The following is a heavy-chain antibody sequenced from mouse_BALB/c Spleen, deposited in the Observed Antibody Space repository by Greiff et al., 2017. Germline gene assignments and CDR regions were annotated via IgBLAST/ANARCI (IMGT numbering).Heavy chain of an antibody. CDR3: ARERGRPGFYAMDY. CDR1: GYSFTGYN. Sequence: VQLQQSGPELEKPGASVKISCKASGYSFTGYNMNWVKQSNGKSLEWIGNIDPYYGGTSYNQKFKGKATLTADKSSSTAYMQLSSLTSENSAVYFCARERGRPGFYAMDYWGQGTSVTVSS. V-gene: IGHV1-39*01. J-gene: IGHJ4*01. D-gene: IGHD1-2*01. CDR2: IDPYYGGT.